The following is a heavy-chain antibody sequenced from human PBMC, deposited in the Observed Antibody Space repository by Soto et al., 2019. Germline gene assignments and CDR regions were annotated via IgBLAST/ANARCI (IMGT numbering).Heavy chain of an antibody. CDR2: ISYDGSNK. CDR1: GFTFSSYA. CDR3: AKSIGGWYGEVSSSVMAV. J-gene: IGHJ6*04. D-gene: IGHD6-19*01. V-gene: IGHV3-30-3*02. Sequence: GGSLRLSCAASGFTFSSYAMHWVRQAPGKGLEWVAVISYDGSNKYYADSVKGRFTISRDNSKNTLYLQMNSLRAEDTAVYYCAKSIGGWYGEVSSSVMAVWAKGTTVPVS.